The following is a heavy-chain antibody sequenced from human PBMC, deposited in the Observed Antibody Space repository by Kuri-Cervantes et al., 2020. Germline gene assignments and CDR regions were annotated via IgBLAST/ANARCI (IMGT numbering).Heavy chain of an antibody. CDR1: GGSFSGYY. V-gene: IGHV4-34*01. CDR3: ARGSRYYGSGILGVIDV. D-gene: IGHD3-10*01. CDR2: INHSGST. J-gene: IGHJ6*02. Sequence: SQTLSLTCAVYGGSFSGYYWSWIRQPPGKGLEWIGEINHSGSTNYNPSLKSRVTISVDTSKNQFSLKLSSVTAADTAGYYCARGSRYYGSGILGVIDVWGQGTTVTVSS.